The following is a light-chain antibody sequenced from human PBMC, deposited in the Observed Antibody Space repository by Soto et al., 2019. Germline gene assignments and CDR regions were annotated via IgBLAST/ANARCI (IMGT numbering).Light chain of an antibody. V-gene: IGKV3-20*01. Sequence: ESVMTQSPGTLSLSPGDRATLSCRASQSVSSSYLAWYQQKPGQAPRLLIYDASSRATGIPDRCSGSGSGTDFTLIISRLEREDFAVYYCQQYGRSPWTFGQGTKVEVK. CDR3: QQYGRSPWT. J-gene: IGKJ1*01. CDR1: QSVSSSY. CDR2: DAS.